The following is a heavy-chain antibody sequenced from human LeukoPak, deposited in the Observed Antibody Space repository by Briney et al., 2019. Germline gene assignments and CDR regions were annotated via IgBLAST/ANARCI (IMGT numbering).Heavy chain of an antibody. J-gene: IGHJ3*02. CDR3: ASGNYYDSSGDAFDI. CDR1: GFTFSDYY. Sequence: GGSLRLSCAASGFTFSDYYMNWIRQAPGKGLEWVSYISSSGSTIYYADSVKGRFTISRDNAKNSLYLQMNSLRAEDTAVYYCASGNYYDSSGDAFDIWGQGTMVTVSS. D-gene: IGHD3-22*01. CDR2: ISSSGSTI. V-gene: IGHV3-11*04.